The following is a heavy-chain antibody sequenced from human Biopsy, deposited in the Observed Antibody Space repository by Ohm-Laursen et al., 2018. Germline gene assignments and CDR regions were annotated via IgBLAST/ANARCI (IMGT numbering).Heavy chain of an antibody. CDR3: ATGPYYDTRFYYNVRPFDF. J-gene: IGHJ4*02. CDR1: GYTLTELS. D-gene: IGHD3-10*01. V-gene: IGHV1-24*01. CDR2: FDREERKT. Sequence: ASAKVSCKVSGYTLTELSIHWVRQTGGKGLEWMGGFDREERKTVYAEKFQGRVNMTEDTSTDTVYMEVTSLKSADSAVYYCATGPYYDTRFYYNVRPFDFWGQGTLVTVSS.